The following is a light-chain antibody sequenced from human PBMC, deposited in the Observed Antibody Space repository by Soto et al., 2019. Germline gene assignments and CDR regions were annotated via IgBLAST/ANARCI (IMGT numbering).Light chain of an antibody. V-gene: IGLV2-14*03. CDR2: EVT. Sequence: QSALTQPASVSGSRGQSITISCTGTSSDIGDYNYVSRYKQYPGKAPKLIIFEVTNRPAGISNRFSGSKSGNTASLTISGLQAEDEADYYCSSFTRGRTPCVFGSGTKVTVL. CDR1: SSDIGDYNY. CDR3: SSFTRGRTPCV. J-gene: IGLJ1*01.